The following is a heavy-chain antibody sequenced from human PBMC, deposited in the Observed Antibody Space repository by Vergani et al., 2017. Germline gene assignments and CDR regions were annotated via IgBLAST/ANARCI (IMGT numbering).Heavy chain of an antibody. CDR1: GGTFSSYA. J-gene: IGHJ6*02. Sequence: QVQLVQSGAEVKKPGASVKVSCKASGGTFSSYAISWVRQAPGQGLEWMGGIIPIFGTANYAQKFQGRVTITADESTSTAYMELSSLRSEDTAVYYCARVSAYVDIVATMPGDYYYYGMDVWGQGTTVTVSS. CDR3: ARVSAYVDIVATMPGDYYYYGMDV. D-gene: IGHD5-12*01. CDR2: IIPIFGTA. V-gene: IGHV1-69*01.